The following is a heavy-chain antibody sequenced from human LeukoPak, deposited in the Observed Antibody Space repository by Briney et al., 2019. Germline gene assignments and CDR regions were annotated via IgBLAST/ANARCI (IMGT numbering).Heavy chain of an antibody. V-gene: IGHV3-49*04. CDR3: TRAEELLFGELLFDY. CDR2: IRSKAYGGTT. J-gene: IGHJ4*02. Sequence: GGSLRLSCTASGFTFGDYAMSWVRQAPGKGLEWVGFIRSKAYGGTTEYAASVKGRFTISRDDSKSIAYLQMNSLKTEDTAVYYCTRAEELLFGELLFDYWGQGTLVTVSS. CDR1: GFTFGDYA. D-gene: IGHD3-10*01.